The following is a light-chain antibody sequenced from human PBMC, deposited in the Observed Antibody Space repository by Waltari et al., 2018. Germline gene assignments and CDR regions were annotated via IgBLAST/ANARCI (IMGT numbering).Light chain of an antibody. J-gene: IGLJ1*01. CDR1: SSDLGGNKY. CDR3: SSYTSSSTLAV. CDR2: DVT. V-gene: IGLV2-14*03. Sequence: QSALTQPASVSGSPGQSITISCTGTSSDLGGNKYVSWYQQHPGKAPKLMIYDVTSRPSGVSNRVAGSKSGNPASLTISGLQAEDEADYYCSSYTSSSTLAVFGTGTKVTVL.